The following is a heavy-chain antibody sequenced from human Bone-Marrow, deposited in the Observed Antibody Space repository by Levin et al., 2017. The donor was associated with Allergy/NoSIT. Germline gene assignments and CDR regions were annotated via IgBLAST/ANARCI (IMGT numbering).Heavy chain of an antibody. Sequence: GGSLRLSCAASGFTVSSNYMSWVRQAPGKGLEWVSVIYSGGSTYYADSVKGRFTISRDNSKNTLYLQMNSLRAEDTAVYYCARWYRAEYFQHWGQGTLVTVSS. CDR3: ARWYRAEYFQH. CDR2: IYSGGST. D-gene: IGHD6-13*01. V-gene: IGHV3-53*01. CDR1: GFTVSSNY. J-gene: IGHJ1*01.